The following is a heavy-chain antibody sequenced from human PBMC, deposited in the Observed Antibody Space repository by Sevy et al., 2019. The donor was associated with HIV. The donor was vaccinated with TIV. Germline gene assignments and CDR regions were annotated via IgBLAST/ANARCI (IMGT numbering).Heavy chain of an antibody. D-gene: IGHD3-22*01. Sequence: GGSLRLSCAASGFTVSSNYMSWVRQAPGKGLEWVSVIYSGGNTYYTDSVKDRFTISRDNSKNTLYLQMNSLRAEDAAVYYCARVGFDSSGYYNRGGYFDYWGQGTLVTVSS. CDR1: GFTVSSNY. J-gene: IGHJ4*02. CDR2: IYSGGNT. CDR3: ARVGFDSSGYYNRGGYFDY. V-gene: IGHV3-53*01.